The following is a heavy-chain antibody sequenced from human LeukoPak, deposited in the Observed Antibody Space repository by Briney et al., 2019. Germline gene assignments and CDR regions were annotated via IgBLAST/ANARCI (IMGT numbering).Heavy chain of an antibody. D-gene: IGHD6-6*01. CDR1: GGSFSGYY. J-gene: IGHJ4*02. CDR3: ARGSGYSSSLVGY. V-gene: IGHV4-34*01. Sequence: SETLSLTCAVYGGSFSGYYWSWIRQPPGKGLEWIGEINHSGSTNYNPSLKSRVTISVDTSKNQFSLKLSSVTAADTAVYYCARGSGYSSSLVGYWGQGTLVTVSS. CDR2: INHSGST.